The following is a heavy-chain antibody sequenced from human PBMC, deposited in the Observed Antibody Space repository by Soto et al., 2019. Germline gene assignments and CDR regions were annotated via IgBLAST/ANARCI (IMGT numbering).Heavy chain of an antibody. V-gene: IGHV1-58*01. J-gene: IGHJ1*01. CDR2: IVVGSGNT. Sequence: TSVNVSCKGSGFTFTSSAVQWVRQARGQRLEWIGWIVVGSGNTNYAQKFQERVTITRDMSTSTAYMELSSLRSEDTAVYYCAAIATAAPLRIIAVVKTELGAVVSWG. CDR3: AAIATAAPLRIIAVVKTELGAVVS. D-gene: IGHD6-19*01. CDR1: GFTFTSSA.